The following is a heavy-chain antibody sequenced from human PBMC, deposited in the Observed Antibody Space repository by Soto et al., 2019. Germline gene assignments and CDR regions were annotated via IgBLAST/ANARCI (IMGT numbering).Heavy chain of an antibody. V-gene: IGHV3-30*18. Sequence: GGSLRLSCAASGFTFSSYGMHWVRQAPGKGLEWVAVISYDGSNKYYADSVKGRFTISRDNSKNTLYLQMNSLRAEDTAVYYCAKGQSSWYHYGMDVWGQGTTVTVSS. CDR1: GFTFSSYG. CDR3: AKGQSSWYHYGMDV. D-gene: IGHD6-13*01. CDR2: ISYDGSNK. J-gene: IGHJ6*02.